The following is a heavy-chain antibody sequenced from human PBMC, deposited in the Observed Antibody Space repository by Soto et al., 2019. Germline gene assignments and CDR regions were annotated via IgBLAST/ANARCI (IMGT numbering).Heavy chain of an antibody. CDR1: GYSCTSYW. V-gene: IGHV5-51*01. CDR3: ATLYGGKRPFDY. CDR2: IYPGDSDT. J-gene: IGHJ4*02. Sequence: GEALKISCKGSGYSCTSYWSGWVGQMPGKVLEWMGNIYPGDSDTRYSPSFQGQVTIAADKSISTAYLQWSSLKASDTAMYYCATLYGGKRPFDYWGQGTLVTVSS. D-gene: IGHD4-17*01.